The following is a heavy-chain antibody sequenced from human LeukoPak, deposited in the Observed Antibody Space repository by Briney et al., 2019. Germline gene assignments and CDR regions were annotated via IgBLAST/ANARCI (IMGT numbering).Heavy chain of an antibody. CDR3: VRGSSGTVVRGIAWAWFDP. CDR1: GFTFSSQW. Sequence: PGGSLRLSCAASGFTFSSQWMSWIRQTPGKGLDWVAHIKPDGGETYYVDSENGRFTISRDNAKNSLYLQMNSLRAEDTAVYYCVRGSSGTVVRGIAWAWFDPWGQGTLVTVSS. J-gene: IGHJ5*02. D-gene: IGHD3-10*01. V-gene: IGHV3-7*05. CDR2: IKPDGGET.